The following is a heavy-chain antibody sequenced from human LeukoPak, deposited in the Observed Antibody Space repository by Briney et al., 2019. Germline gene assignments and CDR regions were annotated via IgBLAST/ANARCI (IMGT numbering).Heavy chain of an antibody. CDR1: GDTFTSYA. V-gene: IGHV1-3*01. CDR2: INAGNGNT. J-gene: IGHJ3*02. D-gene: IGHD1-26*01. Sequence: GASVKVSCKASGDTFTSYAMHWVRQAPGQRLEWMGWINAGNGNTKYSQKFQGRVTITRDTSASTAYMELSSLRSEDTAVYYCARVLRWELQAGGAFDIWGQGTMVTVSS. CDR3: ARVLRWELQAGGAFDI.